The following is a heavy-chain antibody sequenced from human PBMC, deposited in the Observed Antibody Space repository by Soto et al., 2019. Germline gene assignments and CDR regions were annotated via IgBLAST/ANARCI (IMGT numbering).Heavy chain of an antibody. CDR2: IYYRGNT. V-gene: IGHV4-30-4*01. Sequence: SETLSLTCTVSGGSISSGDYYWSWIRQPPGKGLEWIAYIYYRGNTYYNPSLKSRVTMSVDTSRNQFSLNMSSMTAADTAVYFCARAVSLKGEFDYWGQGTLVTVSS. CDR3: ARAVSLKGEFDY. J-gene: IGHJ4*02. CDR1: GGSISSGDYY.